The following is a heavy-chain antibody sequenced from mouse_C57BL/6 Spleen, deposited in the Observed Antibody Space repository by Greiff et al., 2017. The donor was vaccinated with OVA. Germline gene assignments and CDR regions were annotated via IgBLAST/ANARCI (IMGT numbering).Heavy chain of an antibody. CDR1: GYAFSSSW. CDR3: ARGTYMYFEY. V-gene: IGHV1-82*01. D-gene: IGHD1-3*01. J-gene: IGHJ2*01. Sequence: QVQLKQPGPELVKPGASVKISCKASGYAFSSSWMTWVKQRPGQGLEWIGRIYPGDGGTNYNGKFKGKATLTVDKSSSTAYMQLSSLTSEDSAVVVCARGTYMYFEYWGQGATLTVSS. CDR2: IYPGDGGT.